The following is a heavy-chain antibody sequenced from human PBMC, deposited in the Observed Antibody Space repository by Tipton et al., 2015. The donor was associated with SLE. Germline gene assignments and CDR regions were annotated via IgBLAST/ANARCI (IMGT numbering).Heavy chain of an antibody. CDR3: ARIHYYGSGSRDY. D-gene: IGHD3-10*01. J-gene: IGHJ4*02. V-gene: IGHV3-74*01. Sequence: GSLRLSCAASGFTFNRYWMHWVRQAPGKGLMWVSRIDSDGTITNYADTVKGRFTISRDNAKDTLYLQMNSLRAEETAVYYCARIHYYGSGSRDYWGQGILVTVSS. CDR2: IDSDGTIT. CDR1: GFTFNRYW.